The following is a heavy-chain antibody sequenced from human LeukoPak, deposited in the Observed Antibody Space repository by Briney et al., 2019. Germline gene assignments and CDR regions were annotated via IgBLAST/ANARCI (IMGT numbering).Heavy chain of an antibody. Sequence: GGSLRLSCAASGFTFSSYSMNWVRQAPGKGLGWVSYVSSSGSTIYYADSVKGRFTISRDNAKNSLYLQMNSLRDEDTAVYYCASPVNSGYDRATFDYWGQGTLVTVSS. CDR2: VSSSGSTI. CDR1: GFTFSSYS. V-gene: IGHV3-48*02. CDR3: ASPVNSGYDRATFDY. J-gene: IGHJ4*02. D-gene: IGHD5-12*01.